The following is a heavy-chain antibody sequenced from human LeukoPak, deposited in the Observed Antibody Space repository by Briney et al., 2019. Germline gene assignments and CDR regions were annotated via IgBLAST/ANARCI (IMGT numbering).Heavy chain of an antibody. D-gene: IGHD4-23*01. Sequence: SETLSLTCTVSDGPISSGDYYWSWIRQPPGKGLEWIGYIYYSGSTYYNPSLKSRVTISVDTSKNQFSLKLSSVTAADTAVYYCARDLLNEGNHLDYWGQGTLVTVSS. CDR1: DGPISSGDYY. CDR3: ARDLLNEGNHLDY. J-gene: IGHJ4*02. V-gene: IGHV4-30-4*01. CDR2: IYYSGST.